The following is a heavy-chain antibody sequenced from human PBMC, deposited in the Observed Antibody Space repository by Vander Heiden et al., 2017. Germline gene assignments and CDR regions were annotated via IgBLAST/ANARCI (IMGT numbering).Heavy chain of an antibody. Sequence: QVQLVQSGAEVKEPGASVKVSCKASGYTLIDYCTHWLRQAPGQGLEWMGWINPNSGATAYAHNFQGRVTVTRDTSISTAYMELSRLTSDDTAVYYCASESGSYYHYWGQGTLVTVSS. CDR1: GYTLIDYC. V-gene: IGHV1-2*07. D-gene: IGHD1-26*01. CDR2: INPNSGAT. J-gene: IGHJ4*02. CDR3: ASESGSYYHY.